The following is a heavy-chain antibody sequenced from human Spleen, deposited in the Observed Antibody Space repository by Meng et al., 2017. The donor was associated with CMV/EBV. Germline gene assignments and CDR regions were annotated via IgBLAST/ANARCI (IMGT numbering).Heavy chain of an antibody. J-gene: IGHJ4*02. CDR2: IYYSGST. CDR1: GGSISSSSYY. V-gene: IGHV4-39*07. CDR3: ARAMTTVILWSY. Sequence: SETLSLTCTVSGGSISSSSYYWGWIRQPPGKGLEWIGSIYYSGSTYYNPSLKSRVTISVDTSKNQFSLKLSSVTAADTAVYYCARAMTTVILWSYWGQGTLVTVSS. D-gene: IGHD4-17*01.